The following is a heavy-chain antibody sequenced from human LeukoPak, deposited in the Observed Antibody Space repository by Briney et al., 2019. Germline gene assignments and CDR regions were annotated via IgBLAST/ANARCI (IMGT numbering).Heavy chain of an antibody. CDR2: ISSNGYNT. D-gene: IGHD4-23*01. CDR1: GFMFSDYA. J-gene: IGHJ4*02. Sequence: GGSLRPSCAASGFMFSDYAIHWVRQAPGKRPEYVSAISSNGYNTYYGNSVRGRFTISRDNSNNMVFLQMGSLGREDTAVYYCARETYGGNDFWGQGTLVTVSS. CDR3: ARETYGGNDF. V-gene: IGHV3-64*01.